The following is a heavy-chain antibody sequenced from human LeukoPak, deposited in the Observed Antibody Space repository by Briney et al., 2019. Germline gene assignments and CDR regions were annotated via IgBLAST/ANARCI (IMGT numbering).Heavy chain of an antibody. D-gene: IGHD2-15*01. CDR2: IHYSGTT. CDR3: ARLRHCSGGSCYSNNWFDP. V-gene: IGHV4-59*11. Sequence: SETLSLTCTVSGGSISGQYWSWIRQPPGKGLEWIGYIHYSGTTRYNPSLKSRVTISVDTSKNQFSLKLSSVTAADTAVYYCARLRHCSGGSCYSNNWFDPWGQGTLVTVSS. J-gene: IGHJ5*02. CDR1: GGSISGQY.